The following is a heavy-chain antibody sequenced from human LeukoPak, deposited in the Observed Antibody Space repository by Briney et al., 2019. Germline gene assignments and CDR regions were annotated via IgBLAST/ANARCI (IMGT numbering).Heavy chain of an antibody. CDR3: ARDAYDFWSGSSPYFDY. V-gene: IGHV4-39*07. CDR1: GGSFSSSSYY. J-gene: IGHJ4*02. CDR2: IYYSGST. D-gene: IGHD3-3*01. Sequence: SETLSLTCAVYGGSFSSSSYYWGWIRQPPGKGLEWIGSIYYSGSTYYNLSLKSRVTISVDTSKDQFSLKLSSVTAADTAVYYCARDAYDFWSGSSPYFDYWGQGTLVTVSS.